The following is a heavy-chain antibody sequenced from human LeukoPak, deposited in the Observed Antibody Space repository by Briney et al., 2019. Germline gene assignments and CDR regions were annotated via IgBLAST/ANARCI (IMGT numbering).Heavy chain of an antibody. D-gene: IGHD5-24*01. CDR3: TRVGYIDEGIDY. J-gene: IGHJ4*02. V-gene: IGHV3-7*04. CDR1: GFPFSSYW. Sequence: GGSLRLSCVASGFPFSSYWMTWVCQAPGKGLEWVANIKQDGSKKSYVDSEKGRFTISRDNAKNSLYLQMNSLRAEDTAIYYCTRVGYIDEGIDYWGQGTLVTVSS. CDR2: IKQDGSKK.